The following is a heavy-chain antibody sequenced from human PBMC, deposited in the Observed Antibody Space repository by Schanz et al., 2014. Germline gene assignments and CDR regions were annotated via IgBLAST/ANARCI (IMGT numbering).Heavy chain of an antibody. CDR2: IYSSVRT. J-gene: IGHJ4*02. CDR3: AREGAPFDY. Sequence: QVKLQESGPGLVKPSATLSLTCTVSGGSISSFKWSWIRQPPGKGLEYIGYIYSSVRTNYNPSLESRVTMSVDTSKNQFSRKLGSVTAADTAVYYCAREGAPFDYWGQGTLVTVSS. CDR1: GGSISSFK. V-gene: IGHV4-59*12.